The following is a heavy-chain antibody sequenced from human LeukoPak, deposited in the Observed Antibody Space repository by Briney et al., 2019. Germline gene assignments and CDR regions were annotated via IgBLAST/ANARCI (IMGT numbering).Heavy chain of an antibody. D-gene: IGHD2-2*01. V-gene: IGHV1-8*01. Sequence: ASVKVSCKASGYTFTSYDINWVRQATGQGLEWMGWMNPNSGNTGYAQKFQGRVTMTRNTSISTAYMELSSLRSADTAMYYCAINAYCSSNSCWGNYYYYYMDVWGKGTTVTVSS. CDR2: MNPNSGNT. J-gene: IGHJ6*03. CDR1: GYTFTSYD. CDR3: AINAYCSSNSCWGNYYYYYMDV.